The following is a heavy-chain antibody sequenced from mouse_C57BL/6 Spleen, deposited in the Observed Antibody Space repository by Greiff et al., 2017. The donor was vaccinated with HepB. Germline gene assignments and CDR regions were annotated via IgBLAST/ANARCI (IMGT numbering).Heavy chain of an antibody. D-gene: IGHD2-3*01. V-gene: IGHV1-82*01. CDR2: IYPGDGDT. Sequence: VQLQQSGPELVKPGASVKISCKASGYAFSSSWMNWVKQRPGKGLEWIGRIYPGDGDTNYNGKFKGKATLTADKSSSTAYMQLSSLTSEDSAVYFCAREEENDGYQAWFAYWGQGTLVTVSA. CDR1: GYAFSSSW. CDR3: AREEENDGYQAWFAY. J-gene: IGHJ3*01.